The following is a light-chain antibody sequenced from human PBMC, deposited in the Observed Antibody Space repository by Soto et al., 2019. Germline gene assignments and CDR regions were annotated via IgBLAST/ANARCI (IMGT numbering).Light chain of an antibody. Sequence: EIVMTQSPATLSVSPGERATLSCRASQSVGSNLAWYQQKPGQAPRLLIYGTSTRATGIPGSFSGSGSGTEFTLSISSLQSEDFAVYYCQQYNKWPRTFGQGTTV. CDR2: GTS. V-gene: IGKV3-15*01. CDR1: QSVGSN. CDR3: QQYNKWPRT. J-gene: IGKJ1*01.